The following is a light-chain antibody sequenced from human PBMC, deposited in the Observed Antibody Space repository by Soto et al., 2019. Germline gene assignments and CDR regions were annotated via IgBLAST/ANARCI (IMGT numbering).Light chain of an antibody. CDR1: SSDIGAYNY. V-gene: IGLV2-8*01. Sequence: QSALTQPPSASGSPGQSFTISCTGTSSDIGAYNYVSWYQQHPGKAPKLMIHEVSKRPSGVPDRFSCFKSGNTASLTVSGLEAEDEADYYCSSYAGSNARWVFGGGTKVTVL. CDR3: SSYAGSNARWV. J-gene: IGLJ3*02. CDR2: EVS.